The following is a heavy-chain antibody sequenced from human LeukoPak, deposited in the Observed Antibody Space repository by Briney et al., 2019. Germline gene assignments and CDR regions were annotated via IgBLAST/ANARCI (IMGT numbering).Heavy chain of an antibody. CDR1: GGSISSYY. CDR3: ARVVPASYYYYGMDV. V-gene: IGHV4-59*01. J-gene: IGHJ6*02. Sequence: SETLSLTCTVSGGSISSYYWSWIRQPPGKGLEWIGYIYYSGTTNYNPSLKSRVTISVDTSKNQFPLKLSSVTAADTAVYYCARVVPASYYYYGMDVWGQGTTVTVSS. CDR2: IYYSGTT. D-gene: IGHD2-2*01.